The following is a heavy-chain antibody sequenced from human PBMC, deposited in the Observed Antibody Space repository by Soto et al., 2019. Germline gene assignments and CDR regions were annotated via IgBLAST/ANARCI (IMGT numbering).Heavy chain of an antibody. CDR2: IIPMFGTR. Sequence: QVQLVQSGAEVKRPGASVKVSCKTSGGAFSNYPISWVRQAPGQGLEWMGEIIPMFGTRNYAQKFQGRLTITADESTSTDYMALSSLRSEDTAVYDCARRRLAAATKGYVFWGQGTLVTVSS. J-gene: IGHJ4*02. CDR1: GGAFSNYP. D-gene: IGHD6-13*01. CDR3: ARRRLAAATKGYVF. V-gene: IGHV1-69*01.